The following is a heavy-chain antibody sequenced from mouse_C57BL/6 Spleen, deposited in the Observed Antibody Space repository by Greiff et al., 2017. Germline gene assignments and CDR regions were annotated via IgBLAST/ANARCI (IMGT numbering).Heavy chain of an antibody. J-gene: IGHJ4*01. CDR3: GRGRRGYAMDY. Sequence: VQLQQSGPELVKPGASVKMSCKASGYTFTDYNMHWVKQSPGKSLEWIGYINPNNGGTSSNQKFNGKATLTVNKSSSTAYKELRSLTSEDSAVYYCGRGRRGYAMDYWGQGTSVTVSS. CDR1: GYTFTDYN. V-gene: IGHV1-22*01. CDR2: INPNNGGT.